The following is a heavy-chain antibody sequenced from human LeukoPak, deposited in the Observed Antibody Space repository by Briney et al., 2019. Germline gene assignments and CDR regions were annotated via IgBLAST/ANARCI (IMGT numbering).Heavy chain of an antibody. CDR1: GGTFISYA. CDR2: IIPIFGTA. V-gene: IGHV1-69*05. J-gene: IGHJ4*02. CDR3: ARDYGSGYPFDY. Sequence: SVKVSCKASGGTFISYAISWVRQAPGQGLEWMGRIIPIFGTANYGQKFQGRVTITTDESTSTAYMELSSLRSEDTAVYYCARDYGSGYPFDYWGQGTRVTVSS. D-gene: IGHD3-22*01.